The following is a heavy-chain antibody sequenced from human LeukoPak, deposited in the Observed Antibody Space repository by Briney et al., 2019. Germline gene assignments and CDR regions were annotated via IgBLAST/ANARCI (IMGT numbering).Heavy chain of an antibody. CDR2: IKHDGSET. CDR1: GFTYSFYW. Sequence: GGSLRLSCAASGFTYSFYWMGWVRRAPGKGLEWVADIKHDGSETYHVDFVKGRFTISRDNAESSLYLQMNSLRAEDTALYYCVRHYYDSSGWSFDMWGQETMVTVSP. J-gene: IGHJ3*02. V-gene: IGHV3-7*01. D-gene: IGHD3-22*01. CDR3: VRHYYDSSGWSFDM.